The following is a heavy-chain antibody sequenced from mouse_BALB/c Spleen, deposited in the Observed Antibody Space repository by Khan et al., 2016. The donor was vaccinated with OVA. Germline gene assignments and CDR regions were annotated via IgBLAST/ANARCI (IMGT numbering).Heavy chain of an antibody. CDR3: ARTGFGNYEIWDY. J-gene: IGHJ2*01. Sequence: IQLVQSGTVLARPGASVKMSCKASGYTFTNYWMHWVKQRPGQGLEWIGTIYPGNSDTNYNQKFKGKAKLTAVTSTSTAYMELSSLTNADSAVYYFARTGFGNYEIWDYWGQGTTLTVSS. CDR2: IYPGNSDT. CDR1: GYTFTNYW. V-gene: IGHV1-5*01. D-gene: IGHD2-1*01.